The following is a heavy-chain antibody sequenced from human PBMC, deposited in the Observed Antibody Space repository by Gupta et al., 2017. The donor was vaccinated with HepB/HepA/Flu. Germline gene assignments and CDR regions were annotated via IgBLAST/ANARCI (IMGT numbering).Heavy chain of an antibody. Sequence: QVQLMESGGGVVQPGRSLRLSCATSGFTFSHFGMHWVRQAPGKGLEWVAVIWHDGTDRYHAGSVQGRFTISRDNSKNTLYLQMNNLRAEDTAVYYCVKEEVIGGTGITNWIESWGQGTLVTVSS. J-gene: IGHJ5*01. D-gene: IGHD2-15*01. CDR3: VKEEVIGGTGITNWIES. CDR1: GFTFSHFG. CDR2: IWHDGTDR. V-gene: IGHV3-33*06.